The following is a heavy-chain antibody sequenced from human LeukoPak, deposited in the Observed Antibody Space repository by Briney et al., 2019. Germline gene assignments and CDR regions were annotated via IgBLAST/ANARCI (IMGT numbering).Heavy chain of an antibody. CDR2: MNLTSGDT. D-gene: IGHD2-21*01. CDR1: GYTFSDYD. Sequence: GASVKVSCKASGYTFSDYDVNWVRQAPGQGLEWMGWMNLTSGDTGYAQKFQGRVTMTRSMSRNTAYMELSRLRSEDTAVYFCAGVVMKASYYYYMDVWGKGTTIIISS. CDR3: AGVVMKASYYYYMDV. J-gene: IGHJ6*03. V-gene: IGHV1-8*01.